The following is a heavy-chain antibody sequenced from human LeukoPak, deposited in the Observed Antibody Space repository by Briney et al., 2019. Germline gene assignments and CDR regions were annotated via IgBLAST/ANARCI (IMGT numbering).Heavy chain of an antibody. D-gene: IGHD3-10*01. CDR1: GFTFSNYW. V-gene: IGHV3-7*01. Sequence: GSLRLSCAASGFTFSNYWMNWVRQAPGKGLECLANIKQDGSETYYADSVKGRFTISRDNAKNSLYLQMNSLRAEDTAVYYCARYDGGSGPFDYWGQGTLVTVSS. CDR2: IKQDGSET. J-gene: IGHJ4*02. CDR3: ARYDGGSGPFDY.